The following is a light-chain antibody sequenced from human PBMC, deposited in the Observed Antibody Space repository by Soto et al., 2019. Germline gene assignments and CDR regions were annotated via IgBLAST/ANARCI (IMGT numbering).Light chain of an antibody. CDR1: RSISSSY. CDR3: QQDYNLPYT. V-gene: IGKV3D-7*01. Sequence: EIVMTQSPATLSLSPGERATLSCRASRSISSSYLSWYQQRPGQAPRLLIYGASTRATGIPARFSGSGSGTDFTLTISSLQPEDFAVYFCQQDYNLPYTFGQGTTLEIK. J-gene: IGKJ2*01. CDR2: GAS.